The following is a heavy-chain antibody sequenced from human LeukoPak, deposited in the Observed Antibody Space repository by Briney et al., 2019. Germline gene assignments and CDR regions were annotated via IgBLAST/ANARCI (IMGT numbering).Heavy chain of an antibody. Sequence: SETLSLTCVVSGGSISPYYWSWIRQSPGKGLEWIGYIDPSGSASYNPSLKSRVIISVDTSKNQFSLKLTSVTAADTAVYYCARDIPDGAFDIWGQGTMVTVSS. J-gene: IGHJ3*02. V-gene: IGHV4-4*08. CDR2: IDPSGSA. CDR3: ARDIPDGAFDI. CDR1: GGSISPYY.